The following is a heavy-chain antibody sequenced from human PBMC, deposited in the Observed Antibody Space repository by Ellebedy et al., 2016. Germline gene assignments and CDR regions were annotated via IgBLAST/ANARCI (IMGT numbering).Heavy chain of an antibody. V-gene: IGHV3-30-3*01. J-gene: IGHJ3*02. D-gene: IGHD1-20*01. Sequence: GESLKISCAASGFTFSSYAMHWVRQAPGKGLEWVAVISYDGSNKYYADSVKGRFTISRDNSKNTLYLQMNSLRAEDTAVYYCAREDNWNDERPNDDAFDIWGQGTMVTVSS. CDR2: ISYDGSNK. CDR3: AREDNWNDERPNDDAFDI. CDR1: GFTFSSYA.